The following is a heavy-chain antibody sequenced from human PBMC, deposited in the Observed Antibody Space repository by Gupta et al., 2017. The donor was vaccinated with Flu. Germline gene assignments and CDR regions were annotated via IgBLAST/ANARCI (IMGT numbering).Heavy chain of an antibody. Sequence: EVQLVESGGGLVQPGGSLRLSCAASGFTFSSYWMHWVRQAPGKGLVWVSRINSDGSSTSYADSVKGRFTISRDNAKNTLYLQMNSLRAEDTAVYYCARLYSSSFNDAFDIWGQGTMVTVSS. J-gene: IGHJ3*02. D-gene: IGHD6-13*01. CDR1: GFTFSSYW. CDR2: INSDGSST. CDR3: ARLYSSSFNDAFDI. V-gene: IGHV3-74*01.